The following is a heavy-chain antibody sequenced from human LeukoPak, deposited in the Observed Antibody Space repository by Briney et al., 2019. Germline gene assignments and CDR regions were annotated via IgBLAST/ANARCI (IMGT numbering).Heavy chain of an antibody. D-gene: IGHD6-13*01. CDR3: AREYEGAAAEANAFGI. J-gene: IGHJ3*02. V-gene: IGHV4-39*07. CDR1: GGSISSSSYY. Sequence: PSETLSLTCTVSGGSISSSSYYWGWIRQPPGKGLEWIGSIYYSGSTYYNPSLKSRVTISVDTSKNQFSLKVNSVTAADTAVYYCAREYEGAAAEANAFGIWGQGTMVTVSS. CDR2: IYYSGST.